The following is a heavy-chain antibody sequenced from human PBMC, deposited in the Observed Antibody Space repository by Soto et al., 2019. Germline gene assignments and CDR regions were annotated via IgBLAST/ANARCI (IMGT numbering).Heavy chain of an antibody. CDR3: ARVWGGAFDI. J-gene: IGHJ3*02. V-gene: IGHV4-59*01. Sequence: LEILSLTCTVSGGSISGYYWSWIRQPPGKGLEWIGYIYYSGSTNYNPSLKSRVTISVDTSKSQFSLKLSSVTAADTAVYYCARVWGGAFDIWGQGTMVTVSS. CDR1: GGSISGYY. D-gene: IGHD3-10*01. CDR2: IYYSGST.